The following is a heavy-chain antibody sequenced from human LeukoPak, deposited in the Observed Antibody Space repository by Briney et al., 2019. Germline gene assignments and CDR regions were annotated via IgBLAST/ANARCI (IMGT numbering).Heavy chain of an antibody. CDR2: IYHSGST. D-gene: IGHD3-10*01. CDR1: GGSISSGGYS. V-gene: IGHV4-30-2*01. CDR3: ASAPIPTVTMVRDATYYYGMDV. Sequence: PSETLSLTCTVSGGSISSGGYSWSWIRQPPGKGLEWIGDIYHSGSTYYNPSLKSRVTISVDRSKNQFSLKLSSVTAADTAVYYCASAPIPTVTMVRDATYYYGMDVWGQGTTVTVSS. J-gene: IGHJ6*02.